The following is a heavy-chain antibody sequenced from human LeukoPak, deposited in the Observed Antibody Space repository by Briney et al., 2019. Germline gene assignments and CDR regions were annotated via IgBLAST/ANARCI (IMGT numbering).Heavy chain of an antibody. V-gene: IGHV4-34*01. CDR1: GGSFSGYY. CDR2: INHSGST. D-gene: IGHD3-3*01. Sequence: PSETLSLTCAVYGGSFSGYYWSWIRQPPGKGLEWIGEINHSGSTNYNPSLKSRVTISVDTSKNQFSLKLSSVTAADTAVYYCARGDKYYDFWSGYYQVGYANWFDPWGQGTLVTVSS. J-gene: IGHJ5*02. CDR3: ARGDKYYDFWSGYYQVGYANWFDP.